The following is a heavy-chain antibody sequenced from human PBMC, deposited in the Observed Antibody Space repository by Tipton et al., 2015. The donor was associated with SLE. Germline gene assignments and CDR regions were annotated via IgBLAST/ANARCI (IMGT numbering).Heavy chain of an antibody. CDR3: ARAPGLDRDYSYYYYMDV. Sequence: TLSLTCAVYSGSFSGYYWSWIRQPPGKGLEWIGEINHSGGTNYNPSLESRVIISVDTSKNQFSLKLSSVTAADTAVYFCARAPGLDRDYSYYYYMDVWGKGTTVTVSS. J-gene: IGHJ6*03. CDR2: INHSGGT. CDR1: SGSFSGYY. D-gene: IGHD3/OR15-3a*01. V-gene: IGHV4-34*01.